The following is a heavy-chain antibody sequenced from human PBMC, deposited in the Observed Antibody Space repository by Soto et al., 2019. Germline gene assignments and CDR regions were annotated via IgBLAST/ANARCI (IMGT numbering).Heavy chain of an antibody. D-gene: IGHD1-26*01. Sequence: GWSLRLSCAASGFTFISYAMSWVRQAPGKGLEWVSAISGSGGSTYYADSVKGRFTISRDNSKNTLYLQMNSLRAEDTAVYYCAKDPETLSGSYRFDPWGQGTLVTVSS. CDR1: GFTFISYA. J-gene: IGHJ5*02. V-gene: IGHV3-23*01. CDR2: ISGSGGST. CDR3: AKDPETLSGSYRFDP.